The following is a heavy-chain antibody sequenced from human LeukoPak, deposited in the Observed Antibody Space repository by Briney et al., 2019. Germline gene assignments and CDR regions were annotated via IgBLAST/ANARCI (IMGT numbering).Heavy chain of an antibody. V-gene: IGHV3-30-3*01. D-gene: IGHD3-10*01. CDR2: ISYDGSNK. CDR1: GFTFSSYA. CDR3: ARDGAFRAVDY. Sequence: GGSLGLSCAASGFTFSSYAMHWVRQAPGKGLEWVAVISYDGSNKYYADSVKGRFTISRDNSKNTLYLQMNSLRAEDTAVYYCARDGAFRAVDYWGQGTLVTVSS. J-gene: IGHJ4*02.